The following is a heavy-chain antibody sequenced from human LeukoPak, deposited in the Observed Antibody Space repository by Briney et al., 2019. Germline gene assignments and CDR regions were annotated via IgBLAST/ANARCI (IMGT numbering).Heavy chain of an antibody. V-gene: IGHV4-39*07. CDR1: GGSITSSSHY. D-gene: IGHD6-19*01. CDR2: IYYSGDT. CDR3: ARRKRGSGGPFDY. J-gene: IGHJ4*02. Sequence: SETLSLTCTVSGGSITSSSHYWGWIRQPPGKGLEWIGSIYYSGDTYYNPSLKSRATISVDPSKSQFSLKLRSVTAADTAVYFCARRKRGSGGPFDYWGQGTLVTVSS.